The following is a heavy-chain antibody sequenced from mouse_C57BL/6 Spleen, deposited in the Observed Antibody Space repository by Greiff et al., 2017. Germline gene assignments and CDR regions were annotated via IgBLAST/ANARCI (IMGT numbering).Heavy chain of an antibody. V-gene: IGHV1-81*01. Sequence: QVQLQQSGAELARPGASVKLSCAASGYTFTSYGISWVRQRTGQGLEWIGEIYPRSGNTYYNEKVKGQATLTADKSSSTAYMELRSRPSEDSAVSFCAGGYGSSPYYLDYWGQGTTLTVSS. CDR2: IYPRSGNT. J-gene: IGHJ2*01. CDR3: AGGYGSSPYYLDY. D-gene: IGHD1-1*01. CDR1: GYTFTSYG.